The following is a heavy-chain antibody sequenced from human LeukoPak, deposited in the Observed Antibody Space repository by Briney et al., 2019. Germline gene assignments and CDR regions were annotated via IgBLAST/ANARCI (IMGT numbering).Heavy chain of an antibody. CDR2: INHSGST. CDR3: ARGRGVRGVPY. Sequence: SETLSLTCAVYGGSFSGYYWSWIRQPPGKGLEWIGEINHSGSTNYNPSLKSRVTISVDTSKNQFSLKLSSVTAADTAVYYCARGRGVRGVPYWGQGTLVTVPS. V-gene: IGHV4-34*01. J-gene: IGHJ4*02. CDR1: GGSFSGYY. D-gene: IGHD3-10*01.